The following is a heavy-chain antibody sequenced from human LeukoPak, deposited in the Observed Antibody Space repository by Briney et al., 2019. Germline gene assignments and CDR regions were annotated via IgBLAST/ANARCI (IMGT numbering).Heavy chain of an antibody. CDR2: ISSSSSYI. J-gene: IGHJ4*02. D-gene: IGHD2-2*01. Sequence: GGSLRLSCAASGLTFSSYSMNWVRQAPGKGLEWVSSISSSSSYIYYADSVKGRFTISRDNAKNSLYLQMNSLRAEDTAVYYCARAKDEEYQLPFDYWGQGTLVTVSS. V-gene: IGHV3-21*01. CDR1: GLTFSSYS. CDR3: ARAKDEEYQLPFDY.